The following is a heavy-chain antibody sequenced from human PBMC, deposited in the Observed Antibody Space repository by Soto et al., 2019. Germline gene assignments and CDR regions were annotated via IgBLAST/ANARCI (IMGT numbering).Heavy chain of an antibody. CDR1: GYSISSGYY. V-gene: IGHV4-38-2*01. D-gene: IGHD3-16*02. J-gene: IGHJ4*01. CDR2: IYHSGST. CDR3: ARMSCFDYVWRSYSYTTFD. Sequence: SETLSLTCAVSGYSISSGYYWGWIRQPPGKGLEWVGSIYHSGSTYYNPSLKSRVTISVDTSKNQFSLKLSSVTAADTAVYYCARMSCFDYVWRSYSYTTFD.